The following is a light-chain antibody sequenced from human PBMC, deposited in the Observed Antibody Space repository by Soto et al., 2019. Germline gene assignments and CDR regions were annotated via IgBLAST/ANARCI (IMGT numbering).Light chain of an antibody. CDR2: AAS. CDR1: QSVSSN. V-gene: IGKV3-15*01. Sequence: EIVMTQSPATLSVSPGERATLSCRASQSVSSNFAWYQQKPGQAPRLLIFAASTRATGIPARFSGSGSGPEFPLTISSLQSEDFAVYYCQPYNDCPLTFGGGTKVEIE. CDR3: QPYNDCPLT. J-gene: IGKJ4*01.